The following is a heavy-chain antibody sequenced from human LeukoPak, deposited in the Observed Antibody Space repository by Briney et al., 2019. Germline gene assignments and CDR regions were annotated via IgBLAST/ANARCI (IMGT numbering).Heavy chain of an antibody. D-gene: IGHD5-18*01. CDR3: GRQYSYGFDG. J-gene: IGHJ4*02. Sequence: ASVKVSCKASGYTFTGYYMHWARQAPGQGLEWMGQISPNSGDTNTAQKFQGRITMTRDTSINTAYMELSRLRSDDTAVYYCGRQYSYGFDGWGQGTLVTVS. V-gene: IGHV1-2*06. CDR1: GYTFTGYY. CDR2: ISPNSGDT.